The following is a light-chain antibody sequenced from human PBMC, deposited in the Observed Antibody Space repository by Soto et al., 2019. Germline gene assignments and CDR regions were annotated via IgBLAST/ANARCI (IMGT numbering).Light chain of an antibody. CDR2: KAS. Sequence: DIQMTQSPSTLSASVGDRVTITCRASQSINSRLAWFQHKAGRAPNLLIYKASNLEDGVPSRFSGSGSGADFTLTISSLQPDDFATYYCQQYYAYSITFGQGTRLDIK. CDR3: QQYYAYSIT. CDR1: QSINSR. J-gene: IGKJ5*01. V-gene: IGKV1-5*03.